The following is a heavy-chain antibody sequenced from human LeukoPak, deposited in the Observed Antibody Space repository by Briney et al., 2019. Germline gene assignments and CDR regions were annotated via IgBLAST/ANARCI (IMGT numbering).Heavy chain of an antibody. J-gene: IGHJ2*01. D-gene: IGHD2-8*02. CDR1: GFIFSPYW. V-gene: IGHV3-7*01. Sequence: GGSLRLSCAASGFIFSPYWVTWVRQAPGMGLEWVANMKEDGGEKFYVGSVRGRFTISRDNAKNSLYLQMNSLRVEDTGVYYCARVRTEWYIDLWGRGTLVTVST. CDR3: ARVRTEWYIDL. CDR2: MKEDGGEK.